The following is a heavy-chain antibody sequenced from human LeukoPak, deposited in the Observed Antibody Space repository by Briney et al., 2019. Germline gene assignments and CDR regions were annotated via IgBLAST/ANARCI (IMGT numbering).Heavy chain of an antibody. CDR2: IGYDESIK. D-gene: IGHD2-15*01. CDR1: GFVFSRFG. J-gene: IGHJ3*02. Sequence: GGSLRLSCVASGFVFSRFGMHWVRQAPGKGLQWVAFIGYDESIKYEDSVKGRFTISRDNPKKTLYLQMDSLRDEDTAVYYCARGRRYCSGGSCNRLEAFDIWGQGTMVTVSS. V-gene: IGHV3-30*02. CDR3: ARGRRYCSGGSCNRLEAFDI.